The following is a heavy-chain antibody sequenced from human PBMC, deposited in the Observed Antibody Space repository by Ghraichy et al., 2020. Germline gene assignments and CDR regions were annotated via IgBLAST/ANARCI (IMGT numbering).Heavy chain of an antibody. J-gene: IGHJ1*01. CDR1: GYTFTDYY. CDR3: ARPDCSADACYSLHH. CDR2: INPNSGGT. Sequence: ASVKVSCKPSGYTFTDYYMHWVRQAPGQGLEWMGRINPNSGGTNYAQKFQGRVTMTRDTSTSTAYMELSGLTSDDTAVYYCARPDCSADACYSLHHWGQGTLVTVSS. V-gene: IGHV1-2*02. D-gene: IGHD2-15*01.